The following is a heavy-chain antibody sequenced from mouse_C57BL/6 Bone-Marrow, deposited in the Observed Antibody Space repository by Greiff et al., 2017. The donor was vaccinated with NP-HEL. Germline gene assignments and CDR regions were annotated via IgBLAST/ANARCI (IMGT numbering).Heavy chain of an antibody. Sequence: VQLVESGPELVKPGASVKISCKASGYTFTDYYINWVKQRPGQGLEWIGWICPGSGSTYYNEKFKGKATLTVDKSSSTAYMLLSSLTSEDSAVYFCARSGITTVVGFDYWGQGTTLTVSS. D-gene: IGHD1-1*01. CDR1: GYTFTDYY. CDR3: ARSGITTVVGFDY. CDR2: ICPGSGST. V-gene: IGHV1-75*01. J-gene: IGHJ2*01.